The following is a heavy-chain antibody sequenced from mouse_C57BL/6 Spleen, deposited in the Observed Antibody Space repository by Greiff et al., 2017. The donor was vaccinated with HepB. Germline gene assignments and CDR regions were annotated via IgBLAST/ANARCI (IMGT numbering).Heavy chain of an antibody. CDR1: GFNIKDDY. Sequence: VQLQQSGAELVRPGASVKLSCTASGFNIKDDYMHWVKQRPEQGLEWIGWIDPENGDTEYASKFQGKATITADTSSNTAYLQLSSRTSEDTAVYYGTTGSFAYWGQGTLVTVSA. CDR3: TTGSFAY. V-gene: IGHV14-4*01. J-gene: IGHJ3*01. CDR2: IDPENGDT.